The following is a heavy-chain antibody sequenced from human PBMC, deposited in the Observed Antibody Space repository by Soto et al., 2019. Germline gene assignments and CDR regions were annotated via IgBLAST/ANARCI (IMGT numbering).Heavy chain of an antibody. CDR3: ARVIMIFGVANLGSYFDY. J-gene: IGHJ4*02. Sequence: QVQLVQSGTEVKKPGASVKVSCKASGYTFSNFGLSWVRQAPGQGLEWMGWISPSNGQTIYAQNSHARVTMTTDRSTPTAHMELRSLISDDTAVYYCARVIMIFGVANLGSYFDYWGQGTPVTVSA. CDR2: ISPSNGQT. D-gene: IGHD3-3*01. CDR1: GYTFSNFG. V-gene: IGHV1-18*01.